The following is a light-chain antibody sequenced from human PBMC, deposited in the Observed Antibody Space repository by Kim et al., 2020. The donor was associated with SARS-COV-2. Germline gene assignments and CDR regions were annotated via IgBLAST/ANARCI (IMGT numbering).Light chain of an antibody. CDR3: QQYNNWPPLT. Sequence: AAGETATLTCGASRSVGRNLAGYQQKPGQAPRHVIYGASTRATGVPARFSGSGYGTEFTLTISSLQSEDFAVYYCQQYNNWPPLTFGPGTKVDSK. J-gene: IGKJ3*01. CDR2: GAS. V-gene: IGKV3-15*01. CDR1: RSVGRN.